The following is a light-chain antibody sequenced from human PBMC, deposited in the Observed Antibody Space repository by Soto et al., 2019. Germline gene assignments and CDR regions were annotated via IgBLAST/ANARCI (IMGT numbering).Light chain of an antibody. Sequence: GTAPKLLISGNSNRPSGVPDRFSGSKSGTSASLAITGLQAEDEADYYCQSYDSRLSAYVFGIGTKV. CDR2: GNS. J-gene: IGLJ1*01. V-gene: IGLV1-40*01. CDR3: QSYDSRLSAYV.